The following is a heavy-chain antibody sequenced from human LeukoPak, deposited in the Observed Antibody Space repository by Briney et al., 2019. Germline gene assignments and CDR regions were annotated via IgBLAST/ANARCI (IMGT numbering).Heavy chain of an antibody. J-gene: IGHJ6*03. CDR3: AKVVSGYDRSGHYYYYMDV. CDR1: GFTFSSYA. D-gene: IGHD5-12*01. Sequence: PGGSLRLSCAASGFTFSSYAMSWVRQAPGKGLEWVSAISGSGGSTYYADSVKGRFTISRDNSKNTLYLQMNSLRAEDTAVYYCAKVVSGYDRSGHYYYYMDVWGKGTTVTVSS. V-gene: IGHV3-23*01. CDR2: ISGSGGST.